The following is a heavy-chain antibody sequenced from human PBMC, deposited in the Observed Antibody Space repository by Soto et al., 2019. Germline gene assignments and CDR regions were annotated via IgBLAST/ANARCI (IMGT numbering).Heavy chain of an antibody. V-gene: IGHV4-59*01. CDR3: ARSRGGYFDY. D-gene: IGHD3-10*01. CDR1: GGSISSYY. J-gene: IGHJ4*02. CDR2: IYYSGST. Sequence: QVQLQESGPGLVKPSETLSLTCTVSGGSISSYYWSWIRQPPGKGLEWIGYIYYSGSTNYNPFLKSRVTISVETSKNQFSLKLSSVTAADTAVYYCARSRGGYFDYWGQGTLVTVSS.